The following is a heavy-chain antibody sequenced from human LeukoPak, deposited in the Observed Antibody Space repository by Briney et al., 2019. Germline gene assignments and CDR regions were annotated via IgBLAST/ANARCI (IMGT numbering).Heavy chain of an antibody. CDR3: AREDGSFDY. CDR1: GYTFTGYY. Sequence: ASVKVSCKASGYTFTGYYIHWVRQAPGQGLEWMGWINPISGGTNYAEKFQGRVTTTRDTSINTAYMEVTRLTSDDTAVHYCAREDGSFDYWGQGTLVIVSS. J-gene: IGHJ4*02. CDR2: INPISGGT. V-gene: IGHV1-2*02. D-gene: IGHD5-24*01.